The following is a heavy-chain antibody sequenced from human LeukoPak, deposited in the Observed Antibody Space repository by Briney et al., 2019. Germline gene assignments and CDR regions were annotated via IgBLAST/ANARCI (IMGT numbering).Heavy chain of an antibody. V-gene: IGHV3-11*03. J-gene: IGHJ4*02. CDR3: ARFSSGWYYFDY. CDR1: GFTFSDYY. CDR2: ISSRSSHT. Sequence: GGSLRLSCAASGFTFSDYYMSWIRQAPGKGLEWVSYISSRSSHTNYADSVKGRFTISRDNAKNSLYLQMNGLRAEDTAVYYCARFSSGWYYFDYWGQGTLVTVSS. D-gene: IGHD6-19*01.